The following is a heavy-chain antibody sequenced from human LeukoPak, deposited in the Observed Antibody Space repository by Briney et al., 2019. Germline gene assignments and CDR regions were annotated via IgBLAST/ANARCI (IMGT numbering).Heavy chain of an antibody. CDR2: ISSSSSYI. J-gene: IGHJ5*02. CDR3: ARDVRYSSSYWFDP. D-gene: IGHD6-13*01. V-gene: IGHV3-21*01. CDR1: GFTFSSYS. Sequence: GGSLRLSCAASGFTFSSYSMNWVRQAPGRGLEWVSSISSSSSYIYYADSVKGRFTISRDNAKNSLYLQMNSLRAEDTAVYYCARDVRYSSSYWFDPWGQGTLVTVSS.